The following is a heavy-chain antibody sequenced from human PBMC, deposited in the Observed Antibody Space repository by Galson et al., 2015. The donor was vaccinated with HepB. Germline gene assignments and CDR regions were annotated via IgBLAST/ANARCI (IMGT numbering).Heavy chain of an antibody. J-gene: IGHJ4*02. V-gene: IGHV3-21*01. D-gene: IGHD3-10*01. Sequence: SLRLSCAASGFTFSSYSMNWVRQAPGKGLEWVSSISSSSSYIYYADSVKGRFTISRDNAKNSLYLQMNSLRAEDTAVYYCARDARMVQGVIPDYWGQGTLVTVSS. CDR2: ISSSSSYI. CDR3: ARDARMVQGVIPDY. CDR1: GFTFSSYS.